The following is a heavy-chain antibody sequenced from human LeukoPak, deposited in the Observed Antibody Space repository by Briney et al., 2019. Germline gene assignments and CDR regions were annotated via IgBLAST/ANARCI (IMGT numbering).Heavy chain of an antibody. CDR3: ATGGAGFDT. J-gene: IGHJ5*02. D-gene: IGHD5-12*01. Sequence: GGSLRLSCAASGFTFSDYYMSWIRQAPGKGLEWLSYINIGGTNTHYADSVKGRFTISRDNAKKSLYLEMNNLRAEDTAVYYCATGGAGFDTWGQGVLATVSS. CDR1: GFTFSDYY. V-gene: IGHV3-11*01. CDR2: INIGGTNT.